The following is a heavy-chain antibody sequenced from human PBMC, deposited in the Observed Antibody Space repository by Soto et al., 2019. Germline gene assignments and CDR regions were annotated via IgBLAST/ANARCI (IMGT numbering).Heavy chain of an antibody. J-gene: IGHJ4*01. CDR2: IYYHGNT. CDR3: ARHDGFSSGWIFDY. D-gene: IGHD6-19*01. Sequence: SETLSLTRAVSGGTITSRTYSWGWIRQPPGKTLEWIGTIYYHGNTYSNPSLKSRVTISVDTSNNQLSLKLRSVTAADTAVYYCARHDGFSSGWIFDYWGHGTLVTVSS. CDR1: GGTITSRTYS. V-gene: IGHV4-39*01.